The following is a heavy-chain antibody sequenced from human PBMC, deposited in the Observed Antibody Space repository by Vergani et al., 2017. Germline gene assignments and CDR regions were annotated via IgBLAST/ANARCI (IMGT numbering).Heavy chain of an antibody. CDR1: GFTFSSYA. Sequence: EVQLLESGGGLVQPGGSLRLSCAASGFTFSSYAMSWVRQAPGKGLEWVSAISSSGGSTYYADSVKGRFTISRDNSKNTLYLQMNSLRAEDTAVYYCAKDQDVDIVATGLFDYWGQGTLVTVSS. J-gene: IGHJ4*02. CDR3: AKDQDVDIVATGLFDY. CDR2: ISSSGGST. D-gene: IGHD5-12*01. V-gene: IGHV3-23*01.